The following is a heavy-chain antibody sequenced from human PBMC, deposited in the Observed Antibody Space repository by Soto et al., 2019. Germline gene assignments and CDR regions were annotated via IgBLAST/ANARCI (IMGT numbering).Heavy chain of an antibody. CDR2: ISGSGGST. V-gene: IGHV3-23*01. Sequence: PVGSLRLSCAASGFTFSSYAMSWVRQAPGKGLEWVSAISGSGGSTYYADSVKGRFTISRDNSKNTLYLQMNSLRAEDTAVYYCAKDGLVDSSGYDNFDYWGQGTLVTVSS. J-gene: IGHJ4*02. CDR1: GFTFSSYA. D-gene: IGHD3-22*01. CDR3: AKDGLVDSSGYDNFDY.